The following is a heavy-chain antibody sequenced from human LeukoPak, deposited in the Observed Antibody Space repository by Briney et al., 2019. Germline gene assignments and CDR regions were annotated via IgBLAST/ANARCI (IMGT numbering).Heavy chain of an antibody. Sequence: KPSETLSPTCTVSGGSISSYYWSWIRQPPGKGLEWTGYIYYSGSTNYNPSLKSRVTISVDTSKNQFSLKLSSVTAADTAVYYCARAVQEYYYDSSGYYYRKNYYYYMDVWGKGTTVTVSS. CDR3: ARAVQEYYYDSSGYYYRKNYYYYMDV. J-gene: IGHJ6*03. D-gene: IGHD3-22*01. V-gene: IGHV4-59*12. CDR1: GGSISSYY. CDR2: IYYSGST.